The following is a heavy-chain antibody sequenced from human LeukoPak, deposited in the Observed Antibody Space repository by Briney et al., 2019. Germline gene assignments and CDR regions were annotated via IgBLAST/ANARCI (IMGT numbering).Heavy chain of an antibody. Sequence: GGSLRLSCAASGFTFYDYAMHWVRQAPGKGLEWVSLISGDGGSTYYADSVKGRFTISRDNSKNSLYLQMNSLRTEDTALYYCAKVISSWFWFDPWGQGTLVTVSS. J-gene: IGHJ5*02. CDR2: ISGDGGST. CDR3: AKVISSWFWFDP. D-gene: IGHD6-13*01. CDR1: GFTFYDYA. V-gene: IGHV3-43*02.